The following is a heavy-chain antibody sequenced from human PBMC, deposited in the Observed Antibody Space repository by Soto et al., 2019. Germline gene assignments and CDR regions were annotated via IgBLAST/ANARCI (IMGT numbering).Heavy chain of an antibody. Sequence: SETLSLTCTVSGGSISSYYWSWMRQPAGKGLEWIGRIYTSGSTNYNPSLKSRVTMSVDTSKNQFSLKLSSVTAADTAVYYCARSPVYSSSWYYFDYWGQGTLVTVSS. J-gene: IGHJ4*02. V-gene: IGHV4-4*07. CDR2: IYTSGST. CDR3: ARSPVYSSSWYYFDY. CDR1: GGSISSYY. D-gene: IGHD6-13*01.